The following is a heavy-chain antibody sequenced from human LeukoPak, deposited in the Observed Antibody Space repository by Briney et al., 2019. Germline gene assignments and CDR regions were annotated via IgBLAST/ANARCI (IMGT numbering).Heavy chain of an antibody. D-gene: IGHD3-22*01. J-gene: IGHJ4*02. CDR1: GYTFTSYG. CDR2: ISAYNGNT. CDR3: ARLTGVLEYYYDSSGYSDY. Sequence: GASVKVSCKASGYTFTSYGISWVRQAPGQGLEWMGWISAYNGNTNYAQKLQGRVTMTTDTSTSTAYMELRSLRSDDTAVYYCARLTGVLEYYYDSSGYSDYWGQGTLVTVSS. V-gene: IGHV1-18*01.